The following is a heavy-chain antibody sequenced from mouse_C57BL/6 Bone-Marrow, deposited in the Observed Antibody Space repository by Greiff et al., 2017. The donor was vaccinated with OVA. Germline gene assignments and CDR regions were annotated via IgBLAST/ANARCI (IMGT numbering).Heavy chain of an antibody. CDR1: GFTFSSYT. V-gene: IGHV5-9*01. CDR2: ISGGGGNT. D-gene: IGHD1-1*01. J-gene: IGHJ2*01. CDR3: ARQGYYGSSYYFDY. Sequence: EVMLVESGGGLVKPGGSLKLSCAASGFTFSSYTMSWVRQTPEKRLAWVATISGGGGNTYYPDSVKGRFTISRDNAKNTLYLQMSSLRSEDTALYYCARQGYYGSSYYFDYWGQGTTLTVSS.